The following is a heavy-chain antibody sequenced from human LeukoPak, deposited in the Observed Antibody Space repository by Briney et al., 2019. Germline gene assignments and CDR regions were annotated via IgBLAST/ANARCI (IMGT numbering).Heavy chain of an antibody. CDR2: INPNSGGT. Sequence: GASVKVSCKASGYTFTGYYMHWVRQAPGQGLEWMGWINPNSGGTNYAQKFQGRVTMTRDTSISTAYMELSRLRSDDTAVYYCARVQWDDYVWGSYAFDIWGQGTMVTVSS. CDR1: GYTFTGYY. J-gene: IGHJ3*02. CDR3: ARVQWDDYVWGSYAFDI. D-gene: IGHD3-16*01. V-gene: IGHV1-2*02.